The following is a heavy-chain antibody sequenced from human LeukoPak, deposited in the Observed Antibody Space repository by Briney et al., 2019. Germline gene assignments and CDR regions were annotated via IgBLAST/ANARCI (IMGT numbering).Heavy chain of an antibody. CDR3: ARVTTVTPGYFDY. D-gene: IGHD4-17*01. J-gene: IGHJ4*02. CDR2: INHSGGA. Sequence: SETLSLTCAVYGGSFSGYYWSWIRQPPRKGLEGIGEINHSGGANYNQSLKSRVTISVETSKNQFSLKLSSVTAADTAVYYCARVTTVTPGYFDYWGQGTLVTVSS. V-gene: IGHV4-34*01. CDR1: GGSFSGYY.